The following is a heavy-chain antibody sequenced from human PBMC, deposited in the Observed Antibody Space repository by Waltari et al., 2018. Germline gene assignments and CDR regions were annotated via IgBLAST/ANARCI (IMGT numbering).Heavy chain of an antibody. D-gene: IGHD3-22*01. CDR1: GFTFSSHW. CDR3: VRDSSGTY. J-gene: IGHJ4*02. Sequence: EVQLVESGGGLVQPGGSLRLSCAASGFTFSSHWRYWVRQTPGKGLVWVSGINSDASSTSYADALKGRVTISRDNAKNTLYLQMNSLRAEDTAVYYCVRDSSGTYWGQGTQVTVSS. CDR2: INSDASST. V-gene: IGHV3-74*01.